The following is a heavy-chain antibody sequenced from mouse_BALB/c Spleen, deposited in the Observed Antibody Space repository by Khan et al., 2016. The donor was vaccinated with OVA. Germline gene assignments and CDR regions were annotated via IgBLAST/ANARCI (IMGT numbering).Heavy chain of an antibody. J-gene: IGHJ3*01. CDR2: IWGDGST. CDR3: ARDRSYSHRGLAY. CDR1: GFSLTGYG. V-gene: IGHV2-6-7*01. Sequence: QVQLKQSGPGLVAPSQSLSITCTVSGFSLTGYGVNWVRQPPGKGLEWLGMIWGDGSTDYNSALKSRLSIRKDNSKSQVFVKMNSLQTDDTARYYCARDRSYSHRGLAYWGQGTLVTVSA. D-gene: IGHD1-1*01.